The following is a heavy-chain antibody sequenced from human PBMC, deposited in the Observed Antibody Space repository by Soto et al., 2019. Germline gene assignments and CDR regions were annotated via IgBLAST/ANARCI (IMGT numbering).Heavy chain of an antibody. CDR2: IYYSGST. Sequence: QVQLQESGPGLVKPSQTLSLTCTVSGGSISSGGYYWSWIRQHPGKGLEWIGYIYYSGSTYYNPSLKSRVNISVDTSKNQFSLKLSSVTAADTAVYYCARKDWTNGSGSYPFDYWGQGTLVTVSS. CDR1: GGSISSGGYY. J-gene: IGHJ4*02. V-gene: IGHV4-31*03. D-gene: IGHD3-10*01. CDR3: ARKDWTNGSGSYPFDY.